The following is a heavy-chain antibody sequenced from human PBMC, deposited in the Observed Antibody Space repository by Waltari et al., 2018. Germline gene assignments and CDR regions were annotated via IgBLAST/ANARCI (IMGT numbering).Heavy chain of an antibody. CDR1: GFTFSSYS. V-gene: IGHV3-48*01. CDR3: ARENQPAAAGTLFDY. D-gene: IGHD6-13*01. J-gene: IGHJ4*02. Sequence: EVQLVESGGGLVQPGGSLRLSCAASGFTFSSYSMNWVRQAPGKGLEWVSYISSSSSTIYYADSVKGRFTISRDKAKNSLYLQMNSLRAEDTAVYYCARENQPAAAGTLFDYWGQGTLVTVSS. CDR2: ISSSSSTI.